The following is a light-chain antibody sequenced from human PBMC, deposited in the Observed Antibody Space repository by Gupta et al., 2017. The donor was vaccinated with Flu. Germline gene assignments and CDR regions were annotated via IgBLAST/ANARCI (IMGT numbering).Light chain of an antibody. CDR3: SSDKSNSDRVV. Sequence: ALTQPSSVSGPPGQSLTISCTGTSSDIVGYNNVSWYQHQPGRAPKLLIYDDSNRPSGFPDRFSGSKSGTTASLTITGLQAEDEADYYCSSDKSNSDRVVFGGGTKLTVL. CDR2: DDS. CDR1: SSDIVGYNN. J-gene: IGLJ2*01. V-gene: IGLV2-14*03.